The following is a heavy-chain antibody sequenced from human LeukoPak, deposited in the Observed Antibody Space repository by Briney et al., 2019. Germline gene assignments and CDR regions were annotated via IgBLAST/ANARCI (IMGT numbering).Heavy chain of an antibody. V-gene: IGHV1-2*04. CDR1: GYTFTRYY. D-gene: IGHD1-26*01. J-gene: IGHJ3*02. CDR2: INPNSGGT. CDR3: ARGLVGATPTHAFDI. Sequence: ASVKVSCKASGYTFTRYYMHWVRQAPGQGLEWMGWINPNSGGTNYAQKFQGWVTMTRDTSISTAYMELSRLRSDDTAVYYCARGLVGATPTHAFDIWGQGTMVTVSS.